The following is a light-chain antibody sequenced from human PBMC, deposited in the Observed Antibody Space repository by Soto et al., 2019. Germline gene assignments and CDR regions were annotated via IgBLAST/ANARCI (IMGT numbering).Light chain of an antibody. J-gene: IGLJ2*01. Sequence: QSALTQPRSVSGSPGQSVTISCTGTSSDVGGYNYVSWYQQHPGKAPKLMIYDVSKRPSGVPDRFSGSKSGNTASLTISGVQAEDEADYYCCSYAGSYTGVFGGGPKLTVL. CDR3: CSYAGSYTGV. V-gene: IGLV2-11*01. CDR1: SSDVGGYNY. CDR2: DVS.